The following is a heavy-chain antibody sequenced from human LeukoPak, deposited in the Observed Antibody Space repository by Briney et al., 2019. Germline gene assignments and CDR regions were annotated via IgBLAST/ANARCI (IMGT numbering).Heavy chain of an antibody. V-gene: IGHV1-2*06. CDR3: ARGAGSGYCSGGSCYYFGY. Sequence: GASVKVSCMASGGSFNIYPATWVRQAPGQGLEWMGRINPNSGATNYAQKFQGRVTMTRDTSISTAYMELSRLRSDDTAVYYCARGAGSGYCSGGSCYYFGYWGQGTLVTVSS. CDR1: GGSFNIYP. D-gene: IGHD2-15*01. CDR2: INPNSGAT. J-gene: IGHJ4*02.